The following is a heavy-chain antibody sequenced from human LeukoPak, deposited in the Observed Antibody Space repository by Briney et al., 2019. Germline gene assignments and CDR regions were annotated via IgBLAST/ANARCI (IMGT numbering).Heavy chain of an antibody. CDR1: GFTFSSYW. CDR3: ARDWFDGDYDRFDY. J-gene: IGHJ4*02. CDR2: INQDGSQK. Sequence: GGSLRLSCAVSGFTFSSYWMSWFRQAPGKGLEWVANINQDGSQKFSVDSVKGRFTFSRDNAKNSLSLQMNSLRVEDTAVYYCARDWFDGDYDRFDYWGQGTLVTVSS. D-gene: IGHD4-17*01. V-gene: IGHV3-7*03.